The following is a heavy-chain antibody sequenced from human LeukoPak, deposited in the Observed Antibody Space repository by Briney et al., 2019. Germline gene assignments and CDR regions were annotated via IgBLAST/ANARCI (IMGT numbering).Heavy chain of an antibody. Sequence: GGSLRLSCAASGFIFSNYIMNWVRQAPGKGLEWVSSITNSSRYTYYADSVKGRFTISRDNSKNTLYLQMNSLRAEDTAVYYCARVPTTVTTVYFDYWGQGTLVTVSS. V-gene: IGHV3-21*04. CDR2: ITNSSRYT. J-gene: IGHJ4*02. CDR1: GFIFSNYI. CDR3: ARVPTTVTTVYFDY. D-gene: IGHD4-17*01.